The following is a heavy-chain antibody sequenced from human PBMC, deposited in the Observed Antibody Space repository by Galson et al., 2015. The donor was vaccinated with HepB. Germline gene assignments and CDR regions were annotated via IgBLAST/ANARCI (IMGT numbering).Heavy chain of an antibody. CDR2: IYPGDSHT. CDR3: GRSRAEGWRSQIYGMDV. CDR1: GYSFDDFW. D-gene: IGHD2-21*01. Sequence: QSGAEVKKSGESLKISCKGSGYSFDDFWIGWLRQMPGKGLEWMGIIYPGDSHTRTSPPFQGKVTISVDKSMSTAYLQWSSLKASDTGMYFCGRSRAEGWRSQIYGMDVWGQGTTVTVSS. J-gene: IGHJ6*02. V-gene: IGHV5-51*01.